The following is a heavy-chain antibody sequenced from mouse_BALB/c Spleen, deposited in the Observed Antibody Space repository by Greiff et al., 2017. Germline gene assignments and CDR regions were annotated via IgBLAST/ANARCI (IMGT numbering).Heavy chain of an antibody. CDR1: GFSLTSSG. CDR3: ARELGGVFYAMDY. D-gene: IGHD3-3*01. Sequence: VQRVESGPGLVAPSQSLSITCTVSGFSLTSSGVHWVRQPPGKGLEWLGVIWAGGSTNYNSALMSRLSISKDNSKSQVFLKMNSLQTDDTAMYYCARELGGVFYAMDYWGQGTSVTVSA. CDR2: IWAGGST. V-gene: IGHV2-9*02. J-gene: IGHJ4*01.